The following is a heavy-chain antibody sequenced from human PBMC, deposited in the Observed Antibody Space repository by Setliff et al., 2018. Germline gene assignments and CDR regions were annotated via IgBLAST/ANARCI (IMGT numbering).Heavy chain of an antibody. Sequence: ASVKVSCKASGYTFTDYYIYWVRQAPGQGLQWMGRINPISGATDYAQKFQGRVTMTRDTSITTAYMELSSLRSDDTAMYYCARSVHGDYVRLRQNNWLDPWGQGALVTVPQ. V-gene: IGHV1-2*06. CDR1: GYTFTDYY. D-gene: IGHD4-17*01. J-gene: IGHJ5*02. CDR3: ARSVHGDYVRLRQNNWLDP. CDR2: INPISGAT.